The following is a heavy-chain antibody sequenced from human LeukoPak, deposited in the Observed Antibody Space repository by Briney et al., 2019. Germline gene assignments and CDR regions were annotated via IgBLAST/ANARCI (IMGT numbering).Heavy chain of an antibody. CDR3: ASVVQYSSNWYFDL. Sequence: PSETLSLTCAVYGESLSGYYWSWIRQPPGKGLEWIGEINHSGSTNYNPSLKSRVTISVDMSKNQFSLKLTSVTAADTAVYYCASVVQYSSNWYFDLWGRGTLVTVSS. D-gene: IGHD6-13*01. J-gene: IGHJ2*01. CDR1: GESLSGYY. CDR2: INHSGST. V-gene: IGHV4-34*01.